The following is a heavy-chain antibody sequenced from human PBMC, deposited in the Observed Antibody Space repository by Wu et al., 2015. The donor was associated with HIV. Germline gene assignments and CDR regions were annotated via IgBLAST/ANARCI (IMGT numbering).Heavy chain of an antibody. D-gene: IGHD3-22*01. CDR2: INHSGST. CDR1: GGSFSGYY. J-gene: IGHJ4*02. CDR3: ARKGYYDSSGPYYFDY. Sequence: VQLQQWVAGLLKPSETLSLTCAVYGGSFSGYYWSWIRQPPGKGLEWIGEINHSGSTNYNPSLKSRVTISVDTSKNQFSLKLSSVTAADTAVYYCARKGYYDSSGPYYFDYWGQGTLVTASS. V-gene: IGHV4-34*01.